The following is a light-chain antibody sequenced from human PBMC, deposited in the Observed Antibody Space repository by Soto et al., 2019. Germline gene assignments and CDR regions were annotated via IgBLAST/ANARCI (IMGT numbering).Light chain of an antibody. CDR1: QDISSS. CDR2: AAS. J-gene: IGKJ2*01. CDR3: QQLNNYPYT. V-gene: IGKV1-9*01. Sequence: DIQLTQSPSFVSASVGDRVTITCRASQDISSSLVWYQQEPGKAPKLLIHAASALLSGVPSRFSGSGSGTEFTLTISSLQPEDFATYYCQQLNNYPYTFGQGTKLEIK.